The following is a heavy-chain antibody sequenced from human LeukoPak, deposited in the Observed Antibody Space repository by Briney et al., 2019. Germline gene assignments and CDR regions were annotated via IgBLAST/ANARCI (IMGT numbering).Heavy chain of an antibody. Sequence: PGGSLRLSCAASGFRFSSYWMHWVRQAPGKGLVWVSRINSDGSSTSYADSVKGRFTISRDNAKNTLYLQMNSLRAEDTAVYYCARDGGHGGELLFGGQGTLVTVSS. V-gene: IGHV3-74*01. CDR1: GFRFSSYW. D-gene: IGHD1-26*01. CDR2: INSDGSST. J-gene: IGHJ4*02. CDR3: ARDGGHGGELLF.